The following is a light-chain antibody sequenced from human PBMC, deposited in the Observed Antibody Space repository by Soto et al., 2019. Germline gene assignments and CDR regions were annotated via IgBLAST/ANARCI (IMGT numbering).Light chain of an antibody. CDR1: QSVSSSF. J-gene: IGKJ3*01. Sequence: EIVLTQSPGTLSLSPGERATLSSRASQSVSSSFLAWYQQKPGQAPRLLIYDASSRATGIPDRFSGSGSGTDFTLTVSRLEPEDFAVYYCQQYGTSPFTFGPGTKV. CDR3: QQYGTSPFT. CDR2: DAS. V-gene: IGKV3-20*01.